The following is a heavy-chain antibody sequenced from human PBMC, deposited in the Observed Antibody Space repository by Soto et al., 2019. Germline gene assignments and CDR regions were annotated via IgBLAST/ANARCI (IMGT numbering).Heavy chain of an antibody. V-gene: IGHV3-23*01. CDR1: GFTFSSSA. CDR3: AKGWSHFVY. D-gene: IGHD2-15*01. J-gene: IGHJ4*02. CDR2: ISGSGGST. Sequence: HPGGSLRLSCAASGFTFSSSAMSWVRQAPGKGLEWVSVISGSGGSTYYADSVKGRFTISRDNSKNTLYLQMNSLRAEDTAVYYCAKGWSHFVYWGQGTLVTVSS.